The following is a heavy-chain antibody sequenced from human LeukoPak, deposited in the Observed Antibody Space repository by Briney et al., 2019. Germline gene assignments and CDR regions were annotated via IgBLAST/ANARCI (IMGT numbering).Heavy chain of an antibody. CDR2: IWYDGSNK. CDR3: AKETYCSSTSCRSQYFQH. J-gene: IGHJ1*01. V-gene: IGHV3-30*02. Sequence: GGSLRLSCAASGFTFSSYGMHWVRQAPGKGLEWVAFIWYDGSNKYYADSVKGRFTISRDNSKNTLYLQMNSLRAEDTAVYYCAKETYCSSTSCRSQYFQHWGQGTLVTVSS. CDR1: GFTFSSYG. D-gene: IGHD2-2*01.